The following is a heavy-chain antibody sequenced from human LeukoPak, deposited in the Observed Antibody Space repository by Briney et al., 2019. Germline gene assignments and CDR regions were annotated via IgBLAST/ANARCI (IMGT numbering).Heavy chain of an antibody. D-gene: IGHD3-16*01. Sequence: PSETLSLTCAVSGGSISSGGYSRSWIRQPPGKGLEWIGYIYHSGSTYYNPSLKSRVTISVDRSKNQFSLKLSSVTAADTAVYYCARVSLGYYGMDVWGQGTTVTVSS. CDR1: GGSISSGGYS. V-gene: IGHV4-30-2*01. CDR2: IYHSGST. CDR3: ARVSLGYYGMDV. J-gene: IGHJ6*02.